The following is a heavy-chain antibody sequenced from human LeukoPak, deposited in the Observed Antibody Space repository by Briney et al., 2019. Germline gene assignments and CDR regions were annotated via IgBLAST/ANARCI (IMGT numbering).Heavy chain of an antibody. V-gene: IGHV1-8*01. CDR2: MNPNSGNT. CDR3: ARGTTYYDFWSGYYTGWHYFDY. Sequence: ASVKVSCKASGYTFTSYGINWVRQATGQGLEWMGWMNPNSGNTGYAQKFQGRVTMTRNTSISTAYMELSSLRSEDTAVYYCARGTTYYDFWSGYYTGWHYFDYWGQGTLVTVSS. CDR1: GYTFTSYG. J-gene: IGHJ4*02. D-gene: IGHD3-3*01.